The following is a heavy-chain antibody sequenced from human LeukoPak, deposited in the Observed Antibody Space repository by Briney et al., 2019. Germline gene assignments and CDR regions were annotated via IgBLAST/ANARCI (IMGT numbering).Heavy chain of an antibody. Sequence: GGSLRLSCAASGFTFSSYSMNWVRQAPGKGLEWVSSISSSSSYIYYADSVKGRFTISRDDAKNSLYLQMNSLRAEDTAVYYCARDNSRGRITMVRGVTPDYWGQGTLVTVSS. CDR3: ARDNSRGRITMVRGVTPDY. CDR2: ISSSSSYI. V-gene: IGHV3-21*01. CDR1: GFTFSSYS. D-gene: IGHD3-10*01. J-gene: IGHJ4*02.